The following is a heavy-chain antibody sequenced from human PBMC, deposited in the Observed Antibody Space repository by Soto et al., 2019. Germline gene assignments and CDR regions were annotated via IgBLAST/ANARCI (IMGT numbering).Heavy chain of an antibody. V-gene: IGHV1-58*01. CDR2: IVVGSGNT. CDR3: AAPKRVWSYVFDI. J-gene: IGHJ3*02. Sequence: GASVKVSCKASGFTFTSSAVQWVRQARGQRLEWIGWIVVGSGNTNYTQKFQERVTITRDMSTSTAYMELSSLRSEDTAVYYCAAPKRVWSYVFDIWGQGTMVTVSS. D-gene: IGHD2-21*01. CDR1: GFTFTSSA.